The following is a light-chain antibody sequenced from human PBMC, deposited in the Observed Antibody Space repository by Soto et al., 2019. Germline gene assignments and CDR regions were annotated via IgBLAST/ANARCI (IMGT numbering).Light chain of an antibody. CDR3: SSFTSRFTFV. V-gene: IGLV2-14*01. Sequence: QSVLTQPASVSGSPGQSIAISCTGTRSDVGAYNYVSWYQQHPGKAPKLMISEVTNRPSGVSDRFSGSKSGNTASLTISWLQAEDEADYYCSSFTSRFTFVFGTGTKLTVL. CDR1: RSDVGAYNY. J-gene: IGLJ1*01. CDR2: EVT.